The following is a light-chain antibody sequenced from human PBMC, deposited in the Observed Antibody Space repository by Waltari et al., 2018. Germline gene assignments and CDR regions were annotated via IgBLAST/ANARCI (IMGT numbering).Light chain of an antibody. V-gene: IGLV2-14*03. CDR1: SSDVGGSNY. J-gene: IGLJ2*01. Sequence: QSALTQPASVSGSPGQSIPISCTGTSSDVGGSNYVSWYQHHPGKVPQLMIYYVPNRPSGVSNRFSGSKSGNTASLTISGLQAEDEADYYCSSWTDSDSLKLLFGGGTKLTVL. CDR2: YVP. CDR3: SSWTDSDSLKLL.